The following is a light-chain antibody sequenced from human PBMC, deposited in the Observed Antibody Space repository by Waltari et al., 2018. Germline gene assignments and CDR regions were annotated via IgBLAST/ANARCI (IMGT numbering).Light chain of an antibody. CDR2: EVY. CDR3: CSYAGRSTLV. J-gene: IGLJ2*01. Sequence: QSALTQPASVSGSAGQSITISCTGTSSDVDASTLISWYQQYPGKAPTLMIYEVYKRPSGVSDRFSGSKSDNTASLTISGLQAEDEADYYCCSYAGRSTLVFGGGTKLTVL. CDR1: SSDVDASTL. V-gene: IGLV2-23*02.